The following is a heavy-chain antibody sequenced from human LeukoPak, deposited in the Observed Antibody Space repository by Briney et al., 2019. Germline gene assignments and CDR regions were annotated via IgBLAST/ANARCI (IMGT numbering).Heavy chain of an antibody. CDR3: ATSLVFGVVPLGHYYYGMDV. Sequence: ASVEVSCKASGGTFSSYAISWVRQAPGQGLEWMGGFDPEDGETIYAQKFQGRVTMTEDTSTDTAYMELSSLRSEDTAVYYCATSLVFGVVPLGHYYYGMDVWGQGTTVTVSS. J-gene: IGHJ6*02. CDR2: FDPEDGET. CDR1: GGTFSSYA. V-gene: IGHV1-24*01. D-gene: IGHD3-3*01.